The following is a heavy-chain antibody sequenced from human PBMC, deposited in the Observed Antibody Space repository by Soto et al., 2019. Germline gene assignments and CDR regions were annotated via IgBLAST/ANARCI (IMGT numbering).Heavy chain of an antibody. D-gene: IGHD3-16*02. J-gene: IGHJ6*02. Sequence: QLQLVQSGAEVKKPGSSVKVSCKASGGTFSAYAISWVRQAPGQGLEWMGGILPLSGTTNYTQRFQGRVTISADKSTRTAYMELRSLRSEDTAVYYCARANPTKYYDYVWGDYRRGGMDVWGQGTTVTVSS. CDR1: GGTFSAYA. V-gene: IGHV1-69*06. CDR3: ARANPTKYYDYVWGDYRRGGMDV. CDR2: ILPLSGTT.